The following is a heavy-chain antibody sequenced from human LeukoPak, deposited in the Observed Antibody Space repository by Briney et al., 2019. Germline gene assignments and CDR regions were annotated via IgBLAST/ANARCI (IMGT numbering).Heavy chain of an antibody. CDR3: AREEPTAFFDF. J-gene: IGHJ4*02. Sequence: SETLSLTCTVSGGSISSYYWSWIRQPPGKGLEWIGYIYYSGSTNYNPSLKSRVTISVDTSKNQFSLKLSSVTAADTAVYYCAREEPTAFFDFWGQGTLVTVSS. CDR2: IYYSGST. D-gene: IGHD1-14*01. CDR1: GGSISSYY. V-gene: IGHV4-59*01.